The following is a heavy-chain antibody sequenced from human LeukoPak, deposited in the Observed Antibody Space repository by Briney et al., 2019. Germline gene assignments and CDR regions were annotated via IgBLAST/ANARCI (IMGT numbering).Heavy chain of an antibody. D-gene: IGHD1-26*01. V-gene: IGHV4-38-2*02. CDR3: ARGEVGSIGRLGY. Sequence: SETLSLTCSVSGYSISSGNYWGWIRQPPGKTLEWIGSTYHSGSTQLHPSLHSRVTISVHTSKNQFFLNLSSVTATDTAVYYCARGEVGSIGRLGYWGQGILVTVSS. CDR1: GYSISSGNY. J-gene: IGHJ4*02. CDR2: TYHSGST.